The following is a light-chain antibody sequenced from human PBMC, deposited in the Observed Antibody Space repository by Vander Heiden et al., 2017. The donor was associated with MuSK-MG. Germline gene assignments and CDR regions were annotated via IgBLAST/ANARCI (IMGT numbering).Light chain of an antibody. CDR3: QQYYGKSFT. J-gene: IGKJ3*01. V-gene: IGKV4-1*01. CDR2: SPS. CDR1: QSVFYSSNNKNY. Sequence: DIVMTQSPDSLAVSLCERATINCTSSQSVFYSSNNKNYLAWYQQKPGQPPKRLIYSPSTRESGVPDRFSGSGSGTDFTLTISSLQAEDVTVYYCQQYYGKSFTFGPGTKVDIK.